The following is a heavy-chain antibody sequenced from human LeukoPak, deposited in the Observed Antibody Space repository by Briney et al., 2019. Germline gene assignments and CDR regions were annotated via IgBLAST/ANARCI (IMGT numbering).Heavy chain of an antibody. CDR1: GGSIGWDY. CDR3: AGEESYQDTNGYSYFFDS. V-gene: IGHV4-4*07. J-gene: IGHJ4*02. CDR2: IYKSGTT. Sequence: SESLSLTCTVSGGSIGWDYWSWIRQSAGKGLEWIGRIYKSGTTNYNPSFRSRVTMSVDTSKNHFSLTLTSVTAADTAVYYCAGEESYQDTNGYSYFFDSWGQGSLVTVSS. D-gene: IGHD3-22*01.